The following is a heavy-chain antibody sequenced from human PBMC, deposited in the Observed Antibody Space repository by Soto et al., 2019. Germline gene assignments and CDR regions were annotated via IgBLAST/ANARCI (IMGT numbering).Heavy chain of an antibody. CDR3: ARGQRITMVRGVPFDF. D-gene: IGHD3-10*01. J-gene: IGHJ4*02. Sequence: PSETLSLTCAVYGGSFSGYYWSWIRQPPGKGLEWIGEINHSGSTNYNPSLKSRVTISVDTSKNQFSLKLSSVTAADTAVYYCARGQRITMVRGVPFDFWGQGTLVTVSS. V-gene: IGHV4-34*01. CDR2: INHSGST. CDR1: GGSFSGYY.